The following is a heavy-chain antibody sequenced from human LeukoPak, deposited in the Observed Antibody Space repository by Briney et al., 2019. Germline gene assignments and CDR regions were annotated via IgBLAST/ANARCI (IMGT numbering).Heavy chain of an antibody. CDR2: GYYGGSTSGST. V-gene: IGHV4-59*01. J-gene: IGHJ4*02. CDR3: ARGQLGDAYNFEY. D-gene: IGHD5-24*01. Sequence: SETLSLTCSVSGGPIRSYYWSWLRQPPGKGLEGKGLEWIGYGYYGGSTSGSTNYNPPLKSRVTISVDTSKNQLSLKLNSVTAADTAVYYCARGQLGDAYNFEYWGQGTVVTDSS. CDR1: GGPIRSYY.